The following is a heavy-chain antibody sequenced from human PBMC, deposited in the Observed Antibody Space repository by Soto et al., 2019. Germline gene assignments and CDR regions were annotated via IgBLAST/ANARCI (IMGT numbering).Heavy chain of an antibody. CDR2: IKPISVTT. J-gene: IGHJ4*02. Sequence: VQVLQSGAEVKTPGSSVKVSCQSHGGKYTTYALSWVRQATGQGVEWMGGIKPISVTTNYAEKFQDRVTITADESTSAAYMELSGPKSEDTAVYFCARGGVWYSVTTGSATLDYWGKGTLVTVSS. D-gene: IGHD3-10*01. CDR1: GGKYTTYA. V-gene: IGHV1-69*01. CDR3: ARGGVWYSVTTGSATLDY.